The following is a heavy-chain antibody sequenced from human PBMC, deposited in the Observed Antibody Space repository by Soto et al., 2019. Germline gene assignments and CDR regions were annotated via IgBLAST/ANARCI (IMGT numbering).Heavy chain of an antibody. Sequence: GSLRLSCAASGFTVSTKYISWVRQAPGKGLEWVSVIYSGGSTFYADSVRGRFTISRDNSKNTVNLQMNSLRAEDTAVYYCARDPWAEDYWGQGTLVTVSS. J-gene: IGHJ4*02. CDR1: GFTVSTKY. CDR3: ARDPWAEDY. CDR2: IYSGGST. D-gene: IGHD3-16*01. V-gene: IGHV3-66*01.